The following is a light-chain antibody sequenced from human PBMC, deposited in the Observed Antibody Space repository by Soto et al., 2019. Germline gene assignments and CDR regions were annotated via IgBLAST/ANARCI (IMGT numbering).Light chain of an antibody. Sequence: EIVMTQSPATLSVSPGERVTLFCRASQSASNNLAWYQQKPGQAPRLLICGASTRATGLPARFSGSGSGTEFTLTISSLQSEDFGVYYCQQYNYWPPFTFGQGTKLEIK. J-gene: IGKJ2*01. V-gene: IGKV3-15*01. CDR1: QSASNN. CDR2: GAS. CDR3: QQYNYWPPFT.